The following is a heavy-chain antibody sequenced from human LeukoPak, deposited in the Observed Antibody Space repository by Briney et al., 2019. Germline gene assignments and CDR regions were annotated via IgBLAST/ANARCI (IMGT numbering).Heavy chain of an antibody. J-gene: IGHJ4*02. CDR3: ARHLDIAASDY. D-gene: IGHD6-6*01. CDR2: IYYSGST. CDR1: GGSISSHH. Sequence: PSETLSLTCTVSGGSISSHHWSWIRQPPGKGLEWIGYIYYSGSTNYKPSLKSRVTISVDTSKNQFSLKLRSVTAADTAVYYCARHLDIAASDYWGQGTLVTVSS. V-gene: IGHV4-59*08.